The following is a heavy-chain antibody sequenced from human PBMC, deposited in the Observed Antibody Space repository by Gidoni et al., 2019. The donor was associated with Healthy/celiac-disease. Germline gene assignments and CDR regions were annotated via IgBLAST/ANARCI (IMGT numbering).Heavy chain of an antibody. J-gene: IGHJ2*01. CDR1: GFTFSNAW. CDR2: IKSKTDGGTT. Sequence: EVQLVESGGGLVKPGGSLSLSCAASGFTFSNAWMSWVRQAPGKGLEWVGRIKSKTDGGTTDYAAPVKGRFTISRDDSKNTLYLQMNSLKTEDTAVYYCTTQTAPRIAAAADPQDYWYFDLWGRGTLVTVSS. CDR3: TTQTAPRIAAAADPQDYWYFDL. D-gene: IGHD6-13*01. V-gene: IGHV3-15*01.